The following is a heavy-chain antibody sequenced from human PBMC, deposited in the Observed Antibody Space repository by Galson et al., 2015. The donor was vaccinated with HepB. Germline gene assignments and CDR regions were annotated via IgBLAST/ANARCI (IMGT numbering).Heavy chain of an antibody. CDR3: ARAKEGRGYFDY. V-gene: IGHV4-4*02. CDR1: GGSISTSSW. Sequence: ETLSLTCAVSGGSISTSSWWTWVRQSPGEGLEWIGEIFHSGTTNYNPSLKSRVTISVDKSKNQFSLKLTSVTAADTAVYYCARAKEGRGYFDYWGQGTLVTVSS. J-gene: IGHJ4*02. CDR2: IFHSGTT. D-gene: IGHD3-10*01.